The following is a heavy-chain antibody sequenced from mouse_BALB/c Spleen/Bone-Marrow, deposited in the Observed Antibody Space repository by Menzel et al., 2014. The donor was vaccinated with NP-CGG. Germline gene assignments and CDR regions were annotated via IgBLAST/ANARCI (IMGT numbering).Heavy chain of an antibody. J-gene: IGHJ4*01. CDR3: ARQRGYAYAMEF. D-gene: IGHD2-2*01. Sequence: EVQLVESGGGLVKPGGSLKLSCAASGFAFSGYDMSWVRQTPEKRLEWVAYISSGGSNTYYPDTVKGRFTISRDNAKNTLYLQMNSLKSEYTAMYFCARQRGYAYAMEFWGQGTSVTVSS. CDR2: ISSGGSNT. V-gene: IGHV5-12-1*01. CDR1: GFAFSGYD.